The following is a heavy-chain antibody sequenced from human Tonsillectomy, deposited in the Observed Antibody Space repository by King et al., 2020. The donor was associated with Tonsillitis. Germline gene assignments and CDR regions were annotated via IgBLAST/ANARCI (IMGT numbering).Heavy chain of an antibody. D-gene: IGHD3-3*01. CDR3: AKSLGEAIFGVADDAFDI. CDR2: ISYDGSNK. CDR1: GFTFSSYG. J-gene: IGHJ3*02. Sequence: VQLVESGGGVVQPGRSLRLSCAASGFTFSSYGMHWVRQAPGKGLEWVAVISYDGSNKYYADSVKGRFTISRDNSKNTLYLQMNSLRAEDTAVYYCAKSLGEAIFGVADDAFDIWGQGTMVTVSS. V-gene: IGHV3-30*18.